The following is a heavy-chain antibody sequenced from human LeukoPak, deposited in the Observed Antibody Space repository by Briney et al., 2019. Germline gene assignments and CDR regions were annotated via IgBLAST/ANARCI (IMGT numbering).Heavy chain of an antibody. J-gene: IGHJ4*02. CDR3: ARENGGYSYGYNY. CDR2: ISSSSSYI. Sequence: GGSLRLSCAASGFTFSSHSMNWVRQAPGKGLEWVSSISSSSSYIYYADSVKGRFTISRDNAKNSLYLQMNSLRAEDTAVYYCARENGGYSYGYNYWGQGTLVTVSS. V-gene: IGHV3-21*01. D-gene: IGHD5-18*01. CDR1: GFTFSSHS.